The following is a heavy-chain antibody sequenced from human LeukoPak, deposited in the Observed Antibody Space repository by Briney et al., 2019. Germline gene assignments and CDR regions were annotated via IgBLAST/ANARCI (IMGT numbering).Heavy chain of an antibody. CDR1: GFTFSSYA. V-gene: IGHV3-23*01. CDR3: AKDRVYCTNGVCYHAFDI. J-gene: IGHJ3*02. D-gene: IGHD2-8*01. CDR2: ISGSGGST. Sequence: GGSLRLSCAASGFTFSSYAMSWVRQAPGKGLEWVSAISGSGGSTYYADSVKGRFTISRDNSKNTLYLQMNSLRAEDTAVYYCAKDRVYCTNGVCYHAFDIWGQGTMVTVSS.